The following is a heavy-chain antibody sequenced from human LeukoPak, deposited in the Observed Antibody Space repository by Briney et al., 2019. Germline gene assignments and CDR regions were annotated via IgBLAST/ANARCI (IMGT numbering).Heavy chain of an antibody. Sequence: RGGSLRLSCAASGLSFSSYTMHWVRKAPGKGLEWVAVISYDGSNKYYADSVKGRFTISRDKSKNTLYLQMNSLRIEDTAVYYCARDPPLDGLGDYWGQGTLVTVSS. CDR2: ISYDGSNK. CDR1: GLSFSSYT. D-gene: IGHD5-24*01. J-gene: IGHJ4*02. V-gene: IGHV3-30-3*01. CDR3: ARDPPLDGLGDY.